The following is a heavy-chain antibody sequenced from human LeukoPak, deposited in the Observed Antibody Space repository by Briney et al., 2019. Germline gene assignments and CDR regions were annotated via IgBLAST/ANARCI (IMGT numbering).Heavy chain of an antibody. CDR2: IWYDGSNK. D-gene: IGHD6-19*01. CDR1: GFTFSSYG. CDR3: ARDHGPGGQWLADY. Sequence: GGSLRLSCAASGFTFSSYGMHWVRQAPGKGLEWVAVIWYDGSNKYYADSVKGRFPISRDNSKNTLYLQMNSLRAEDTAVYYCARDHGPGGQWLADYWGQGTLVTVSS. V-gene: IGHV3-33*01. J-gene: IGHJ4*02.